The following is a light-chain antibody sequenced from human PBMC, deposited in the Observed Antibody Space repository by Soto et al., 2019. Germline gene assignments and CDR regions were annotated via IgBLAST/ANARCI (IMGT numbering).Light chain of an antibody. CDR1: SSDVGGYNS. CDR3: ISYRSRSTPHYV. J-gene: IGLJ1*01. V-gene: IGLV2-14*03. Sequence: QSVLSQPASVSGSPGQSITITCTGTSSDVGGYNSVSWYQQHPGKAPKLLIYGVTNRPSGVSDRFSGSKSGNTASLTISGLQAEDEADYYCISYRSRSTPHYVFGTGTKSPS. CDR2: GVT.